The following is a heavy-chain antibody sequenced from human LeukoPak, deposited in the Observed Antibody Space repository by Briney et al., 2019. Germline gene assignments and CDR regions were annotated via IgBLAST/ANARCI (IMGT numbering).Heavy chain of an antibody. J-gene: IGHJ3*02. V-gene: IGHV4-61*01. Sequence: SETLSLTCTVSGGSVSSGSYYWSWIRQPPGKGLEWIGYIYYSGSTKYNPSLKSRVTISGDTSKNQLSLKLSSVTAADTAVYYCAREGAYYYDSSGNDAFDIWGQGTMVTVSS. CDR1: GGSVSSGSYY. D-gene: IGHD3-22*01. CDR2: IYYSGST. CDR3: AREGAYYYDSSGNDAFDI.